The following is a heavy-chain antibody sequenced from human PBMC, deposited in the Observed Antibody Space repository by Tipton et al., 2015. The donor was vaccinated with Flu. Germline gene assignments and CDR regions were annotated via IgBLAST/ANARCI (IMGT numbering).Heavy chain of an antibody. CDR1: GGSISSYY. D-gene: IGHD1-20*01. CDR3: ARDGITGTIGAFDI. CDR2: IYYSGST. J-gene: IGHJ3*02. Sequence: GSLRLSCTVSGGSISSYYWSWIRQPPGKGLEWIGYIYYSGSTNYNPSLKSRVTISVDTSKNQFSLKLSSVTAADTAVYYCARDGITGTIGAFDIWGQGAMVTVSS. V-gene: IGHV4-59*01.